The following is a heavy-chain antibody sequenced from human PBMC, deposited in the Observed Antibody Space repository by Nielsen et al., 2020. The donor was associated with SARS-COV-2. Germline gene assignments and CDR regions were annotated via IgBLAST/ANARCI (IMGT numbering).Heavy chain of an antibody. V-gene: IGHV4-34*01. CDR2: INHSGST. CDR1: GGSFSGYY. Sequence: SETLSLTCAVYGGSFSGYYWSWIRQPPGKGLEWIGEINHSGSTNYNPSLKSRVTISVDTSKNQFSLKLSSVTAADMAVYYCARGPYNWNYRSGGGMDVWGQGTTVTVSS. J-gene: IGHJ6*02. D-gene: IGHD1-7*01. CDR3: ARGPYNWNYRSGGGMDV.